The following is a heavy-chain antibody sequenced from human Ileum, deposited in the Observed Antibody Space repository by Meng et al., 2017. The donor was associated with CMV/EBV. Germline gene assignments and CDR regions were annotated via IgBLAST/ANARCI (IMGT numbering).Heavy chain of an antibody. CDR2: IWYDGSNK. V-gene: IGHV3-33*06. CDR3: AKGLRGYSYPNWFDP. Sequence: SGVTFSSYGMHWVRQAPGKGLEWVAVIWYDGSNKYYADSVKGRFTISRDNSKNTLYLQMNSLRAEDTAVYYCAKGLRGYSYPNWFDPWGQGTLVTVSS. CDR1: GVTFSSYG. J-gene: IGHJ5*02. D-gene: IGHD5-18*01.